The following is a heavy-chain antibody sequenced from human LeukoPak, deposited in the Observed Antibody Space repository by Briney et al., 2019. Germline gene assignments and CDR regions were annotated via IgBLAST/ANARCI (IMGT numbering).Heavy chain of an antibody. CDR3: ASSPYSGPGNYYENWFDP. Sequence: PSETLSLTCSVSGYSISRGYYWGWIRQPPGEGLEWIASASHSGGTYYNPSLKSRVTILLDTSKNQFSLKLTSVTAADTAVYYCASSPYSGPGNYYENWFDPWGQGTLVTVSS. CDR2: ASHSGGT. J-gene: IGHJ5*02. D-gene: IGHD3-10*01. V-gene: IGHV4-38-2*01. CDR1: GYSISRGYY.